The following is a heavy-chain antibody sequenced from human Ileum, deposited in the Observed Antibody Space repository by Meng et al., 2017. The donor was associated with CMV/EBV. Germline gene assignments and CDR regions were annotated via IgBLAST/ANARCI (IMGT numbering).Heavy chain of an antibody. D-gene: IGHD3-10*01. J-gene: IGHJ4*02. Sequence: QGQVVQSGADVKKPGSSVRVSCKASGGTFTNYAIHWVRQAPGQGLEWMGGITPIFGTTNYAQKFHGRVTITADESTSTAYMELISLTFEDTAKYYCARVGNTLSVSYFDYWGQGTLVTVSS. V-gene: IGHV1-69*12. CDR3: ARVGNTLSVSYFDY. CDR1: GGTFTNYA. CDR2: ITPIFGTT.